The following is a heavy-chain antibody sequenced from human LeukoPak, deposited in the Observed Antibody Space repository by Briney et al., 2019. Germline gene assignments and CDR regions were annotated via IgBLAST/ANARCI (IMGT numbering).Heavy chain of an antibody. V-gene: IGHV3-30*02. CDR3: ATSFPDLVPEWELPYYFDY. CDR2: IRYDGSNK. J-gene: IGHJ4*02. D-gene: IGHD1-26*01. CDR1: GFTFSSYG. Sequence: PGGSPRPSCAASGFTFSSYGMHWVRQAPGKGLEWVAFIRYDGSNKYYADSVKGRFTISRDNSKNTLYLQMNSLRAEDTAVYYCATSFPDLVPEWELPYYFDYWGQGTLVTVSS.